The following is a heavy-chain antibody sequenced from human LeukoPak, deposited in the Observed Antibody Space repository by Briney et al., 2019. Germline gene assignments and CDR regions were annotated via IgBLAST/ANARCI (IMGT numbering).Heavy chain of an antibody. D-gene: IGHD3-16*01. J-gene: IGHJ4*02. CDR1: GFTFSGSA. CDR3: AKDFGGYGDVFDY. Sequence: GGSLKLSCAASGFTFSGSAMHWVRQASGKGLEWVGRIRSKANSYATAYAASVKGRFTISRDDSKNTAYLQMNSLKTEDTAVYYCAKDFGGYGDVFDYWGQGTLVTVSS. V-gene: IGHV3-73*01. CDR2: IRSKANSYAT.